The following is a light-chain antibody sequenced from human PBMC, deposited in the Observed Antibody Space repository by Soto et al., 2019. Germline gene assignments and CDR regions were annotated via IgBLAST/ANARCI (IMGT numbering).Light chain of an antibody. Sequence: EIVLTQSPATLSLSPGERATLSCRASQSVSSNSLAWYQQKPGQAPRLLIYGASSRATGIPDKFSGSGSGTDFTLTIGRLEPEDFAVYYCQQYGRSPLTFGGGTKVDIK. J-gene: IGKJ4*01. CDR2: GAS. CDR3: QQYGRSPLT. V-gene: IGKV3-20*01. CDR1: QSVSSNS.